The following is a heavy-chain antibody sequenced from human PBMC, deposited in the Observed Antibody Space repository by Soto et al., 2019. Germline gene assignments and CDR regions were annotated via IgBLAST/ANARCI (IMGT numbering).Heavy chain of an antibody. CDR2: SSWNSGRI. J-gene: IGHJ6*02. CDR1: GFKFDDYA. CDR3: VKDISPDLEVAGPRNGMDV. Sequence: EVQLVESGGGLVQPGRSLRLSCVVSGFKFDDYAMHWVRQRPGKGLEWVAGSSWNSGRIGYAESVKGRFTISRDNALNSLHLQMSNLRPDDTALYYCVKDISPDLEVAGPRNGMDVWGQGTTVIVS. V-gene: IGHV3-9*01. D-gene: IGHD6-19*01.